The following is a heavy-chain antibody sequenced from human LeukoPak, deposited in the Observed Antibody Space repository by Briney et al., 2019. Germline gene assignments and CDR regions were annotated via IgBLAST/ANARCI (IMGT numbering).Heavy chain of an antibody. Sequence: ASAKIPCKASGYTFTNYGISWGRQAPGQGLEWMGWISTSNGDTNYAQRLQGRVTMTTDTSTSTAYMELRSLRSDDTAVYYCAREDTISGAGYWGQGTLVTVSS. J-gene: IGHJ4*02. CDR3: AREDTISGAGY. V-gene: IGHV1-18*01. D-gene: IGHD3-9*01. CDR2: ISTSNGDT. CDR1: GYTFTNYG.